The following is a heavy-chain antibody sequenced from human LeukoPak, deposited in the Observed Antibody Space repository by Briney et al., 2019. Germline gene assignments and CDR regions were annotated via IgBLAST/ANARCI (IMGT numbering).Heavy chain of an antibody. CDR3: ARITIFG. D-gene: IGHD3-3*01. J-gene: IGHJ3*01. Sequence: GGSLRLSCAASGFTFSTYWMTWVRQAPGKGLEWVSSISRSGSTKYYADSVKGRFTISRDNAKNSLYLQMNSLRPDDTAVYYCARITIFGGGQGTMVTVSA. V-gene: IGHV3-48*01. CDR2: ISRSGSTK. CDR1: GFTFSTYW.